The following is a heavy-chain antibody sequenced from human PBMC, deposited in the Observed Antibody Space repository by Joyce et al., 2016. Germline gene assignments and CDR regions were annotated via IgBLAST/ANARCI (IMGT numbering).Heavy chain of an antibody. V-gene: IGHV3-49*05. D-gene: IGHD2-15*01. J-gene: IGHJ5*02. Sequence: EVQLVESGGGLVKPGRSLRLSCTSSGFIFGDYAMNWFRQDQGKGLEWVGFIRSKAYGGTTDYAASVKGRFTISRDDSKSIAYLQMNSLKTEDTAVYYCTRIGDCSGGSCYEGWFDPWGQGTLVTVSS. CDR3: TRIGDCSGGSCYEGWFDP. CDR2: IRSKAYGGTT. CDR1: GFIFGDYA.